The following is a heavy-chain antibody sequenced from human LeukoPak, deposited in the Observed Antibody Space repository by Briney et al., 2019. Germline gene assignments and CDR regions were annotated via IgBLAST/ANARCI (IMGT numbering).Heavy chain of an antibody. CDR1: GFTFSSYS. J-gene: IGHJ4*02. CDR3: ARRRYNWNAIDY. CDR2: ISSSSSYI. D-gene: IGHD1-20*01. V-gene: IGHV3-21*04. Sequence: GSLRLSCAASGFTFSSYSMNWVRQAPGKGLAWVSSISSSSSYIYYADSVKGRFTISRDNAKNSLYLQMNSLRAEDTAVYYCARRRYNWNAIDYWGQGTLVTVSP.